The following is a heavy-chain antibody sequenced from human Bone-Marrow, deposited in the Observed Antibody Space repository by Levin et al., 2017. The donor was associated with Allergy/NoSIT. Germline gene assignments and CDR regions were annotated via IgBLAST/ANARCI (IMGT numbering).Heavy chain of an antibody. CDR2: IKQDGSEK. CDR3: ATGPQWLAFDY. V-gene: IGHV3-7*01. J-gene: IGHJ4*02. CDR1: GFTFSSYW. Sequence: GESLKISCAASGFTFSSYWMTWVRQAPGKGLEWVANIKQDGSEKYYVDSVKGRFTISRDNAKNSLYLQMNSLRAEDTAVYYCATGPQWLAFDYRGQGTLVSVSS. D-gene: IGHD6-19*01.